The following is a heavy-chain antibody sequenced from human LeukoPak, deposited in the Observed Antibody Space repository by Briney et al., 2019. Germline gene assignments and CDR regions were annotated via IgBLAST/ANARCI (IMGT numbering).Heavy chain of an antibody. Sequence: GASVKVSCTASGYTFTSYHMHWVRQAPGQGLECIGIINPSSGTTTYAQKFQGRVTMTRDTSTSTVYMELNSLRSEDTALYYCARDHPPYYFPDNSGSFGWGPTKVLGYWGQGTLVTVSS. J-gene: IGHJ4*02. V-gene: IGHV1-46*01. CDR1: GYTFTSYH. D-gene: IGHD3-22*01. CDR2: INPSSGTT. CDR3: ARDHPPYYFPDNSGSFGWGPTKVLGY.